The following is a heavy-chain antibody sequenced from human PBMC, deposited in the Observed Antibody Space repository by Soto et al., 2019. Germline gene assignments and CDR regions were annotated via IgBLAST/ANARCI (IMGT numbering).Heavy chain of an antibody. Sequence: TLSLTCTVSGGSISSGGYYWSWIRQHPGKGLEWIGYIYYSGSTYYNPSLKSRVTISVDTSKNQFSLKLSSVTAADTAVYYCARSPLYYYDSSGYVVGAFDIWGQGTMVTVSS. V-gene: IGHV4-31*03. CDR3: ARSPLYYYDSSGYVVGAFDI. CDR2: IYYSGST. D-gene: IGHD3-22*01. J-gene: IGHJ3*02. CDR1: GGSISSGGYY.